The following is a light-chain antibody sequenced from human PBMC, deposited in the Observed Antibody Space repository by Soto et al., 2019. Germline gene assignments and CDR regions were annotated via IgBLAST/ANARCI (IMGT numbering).Light chain of an antibody. J-gene: IGKJ1*01. CDR3: QQYLEWPPMT. CDR1: ETVATN. Sequence: EVVMTQSPATLSVSPGERATLSCRASETVATNLAWYQQKPGQAPRLLISGASTRAAGISDRFRGSGSGTEFTLTISSLRSEDSAIYYCQQYLEWPPMTFGQGTKVDIK. CDR2: GAS. V-gene: IGKV3-15*01.